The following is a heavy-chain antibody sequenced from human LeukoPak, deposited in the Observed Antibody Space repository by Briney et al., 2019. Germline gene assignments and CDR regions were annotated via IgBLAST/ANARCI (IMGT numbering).Heavy chain of an antibody. CDR2: IKQDGSEK. CDR3: AGGTGFIIKD. V-gene: IGHV3-7*03. J-gene: IGHJ4*02. D-gene: IGHD3-9*01. CDR1: GFLFSRYW. Sequence: GGSLRLSCAASGFLFSRYWMNWVRQAPGKGLEWVANIKQDGSEKNYVDSVKGRFTISRDNAKNSLYLQMNNLRVEDTAMYYCAGGTGFIIKDWGQGTLVTVSS.